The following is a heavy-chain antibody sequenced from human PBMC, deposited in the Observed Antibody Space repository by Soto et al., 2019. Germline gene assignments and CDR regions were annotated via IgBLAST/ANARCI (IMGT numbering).Heavy chain of an antibody. CDR1: GFTFSSSA. Sequence: GGSLRLSCAASGFTFSSSAMSWVRQAPGQGLEWVSAIRGSGGSTYNADSVKGRCTISRDNSKNTLYLQMNSLRAEDTDVYYCAKEIAGRHHFDYWGQGTRVTVSS. V-gene: IGHV3-23*01. J-gene: IGHJ4*02. CDR3: AKEIAGRHHFDY. CDR2: IRGSGGST. D-gene: IGHD2-21*01.